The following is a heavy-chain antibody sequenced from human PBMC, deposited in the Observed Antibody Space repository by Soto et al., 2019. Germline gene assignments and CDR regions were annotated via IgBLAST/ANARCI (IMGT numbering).Heavy chain of an antibody. CDR1: GVTFSNYW. D-gene: IGHD2-15*01. Sequence: GRSLRLSCAAAGVTFSNYWMHRVRQTPGKGLVWVSRINSDGSSTSYADSVKGRFTISRDNAKNTLYLQMNSLRAEDTAVYYCVRTSLVVAAATREDYWGQGTLVTVSS. V-gene: IGHV3-74*01. CDR2: INSDGSST. J-gene: IGHJ4*02. CDR3: VRTSLVVAAATREDY.